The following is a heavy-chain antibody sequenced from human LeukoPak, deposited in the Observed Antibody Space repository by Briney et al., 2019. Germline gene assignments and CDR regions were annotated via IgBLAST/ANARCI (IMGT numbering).Heavy chain of an antibody. J-gene: IGHJ6*03. CDR1: GGSFSGYY. V-gene: IGHV4-34*01. CDR2: INPSGST. CDR3: ARGRQEISMILVVMTGVSYYLDV. Sequence: PSETLSLTCAVYGGSFSGYYWTWIRQSPGKGLEWIGEINPSGSTYYNPSLKSRLTISRDTSKNQISRRLSSVTAADTAVYYCARGRQEISMILVVMTGVSYYLDVWGKGTTVTIS. D-gene: IGHD3-22*01.